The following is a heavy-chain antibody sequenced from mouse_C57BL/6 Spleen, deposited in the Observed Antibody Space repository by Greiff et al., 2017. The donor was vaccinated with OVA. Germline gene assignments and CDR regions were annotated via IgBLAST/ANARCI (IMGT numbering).Heavy chain of an antibody. V-gene: IGHV1-50*01. J-gene: IGHJ1*03. CDR3: ARSRGYFDV. Sequence: VQLQQPGADLVKPGASVKLSCKASGYTFTSYWMQWVKQRPGQGLEWIGEIDPSDSYTNYNQKFKGKATLTVDTSSSTAYMQLSSLTSEDSAVYYCARSRGYFDVWGTGTTVTVSS. D-gene: IGHD3-3*01. CDR1: GYTFTSYW. CDR2: IDPSDSYT.